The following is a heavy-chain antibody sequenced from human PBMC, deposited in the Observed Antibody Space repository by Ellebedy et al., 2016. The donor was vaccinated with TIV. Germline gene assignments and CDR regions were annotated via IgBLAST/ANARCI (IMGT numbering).Heavy chain of an antibody. J-gene: IGHJ4*02. D-gene: IGHD3-10*01. V-gene: IGHV3-74*01. CDR3: ARAGSYLSETVFY. CDR1: GFTFSDYY. CDR2: MDSDGSTT. Sequence: GESLKISCAASGFTFSDYYMSWVRQAPGKGLVWVSRMDSDGSTTDYADSVNGRFTISRDNAKNTLYLQMDSLRAEDTAVYYCARAGSYLSETVFYWGQGTLITVSS.